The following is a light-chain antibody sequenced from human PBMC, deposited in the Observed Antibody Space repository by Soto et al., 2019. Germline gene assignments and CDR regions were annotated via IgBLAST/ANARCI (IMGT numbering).Light chain of an antibody. CDR2: GVT. V-gene: IGLV2-8*01. Sequence: QAVVTQPPSASGSPGQSVTISCTGTSSDVGGYNYVSWYQQHPGKAPKLMIYGVTKRPSGVPDRFSGSKSGNTASLTVSGLQAEDEAYYYCSSYAGSNNYVFGTGTKLTVL. CDR3: SSYAGSNNYV. CDR1: SSDVGGYNY. J-gene: IGLJ1*01.